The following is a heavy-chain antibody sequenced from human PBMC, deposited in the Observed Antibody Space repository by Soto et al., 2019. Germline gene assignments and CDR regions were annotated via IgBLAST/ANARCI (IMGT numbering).Heavy chain of an antibody. Sequence: PGGSLRLSCAASGFTFSSYSMNWVRQAPGKGLEWVSSISSSSSYIYYADSVKGRFTISRDNAKNSLYLQMNSLRAEDTAVYYCARDQGRSSWWYYYGMDVWGQGTTVTVS. J-gene: IGHJ6*02. V-gene: IGHV3-21*01. CDR3: ARDQGRSSWWYYYGMDV. CDR2: ISSSSSYI. D-gene: IGHD6-13*01. CDR1: GFTFSSYS.